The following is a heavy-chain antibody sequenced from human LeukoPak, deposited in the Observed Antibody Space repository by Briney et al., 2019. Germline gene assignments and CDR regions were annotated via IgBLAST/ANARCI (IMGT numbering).Heavy chain of an antibody. CDR2: IYTSGST. V-gene: IGHV4-4*07. J-gene: IGHJ5*02. D-gene: IGHD3-22*01. Sequence: PSETLSLTCTVSGGSISSYYWSWIRQPAGKGLEWIWRIYTSGSTNYNPSLKSRVTISVDTSKNQFSLKLSSVTAAETAVYYCARDRITMIDGFDPWGQGTLVTVSS. CDR3: ARDRITMIDGFDP. CDR1: GGSISSYY.